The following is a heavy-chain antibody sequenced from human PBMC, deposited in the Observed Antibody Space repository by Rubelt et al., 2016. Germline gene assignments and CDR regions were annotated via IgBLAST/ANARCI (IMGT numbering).Heavy chain of an antibody. J-gene: IGHJ6*02. CDR2: IKQDGSEK. D-gene: IGHD5-12*01. CDR1: GFTFSSYW. Sequence: QLVESGGTLVQPGGSLRLSCAASGFTFSSYWMNWVRQAPGKGLEWVANIKQDGSEKYYVDSVKGCLTFSGKNAKKPLIRQMKSLRAEDTAVYFCARGFQGYDYGSDHYHYVMDVWGQGTTVTVSS. CDR3: ARGFQGYDYGSDHYHYVMDV. V-gene: IGHV3-7*01.